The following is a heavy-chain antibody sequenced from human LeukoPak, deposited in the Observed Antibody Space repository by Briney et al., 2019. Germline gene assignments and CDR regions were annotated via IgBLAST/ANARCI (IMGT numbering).Heavy chain of an antibody. D-gene: IGHD1-26*01. CDR3: ARSRWGIVGAIYFDY. V-gene: IGHV4-39*01. Sequence: PSETLSLTCTVSGGSISSSSYYWGWIRQPPGKGLEWIGSIYYSGSTYYNPSLKSRVTISVDTSKNQFSLKLSSVTAADTAVYYCARSRWGIVGAIYFDYWGQGTLVTVSS. CDR2: IYYSGST. J-gene: IGHJ4*02. CDR1: GGSISSSSYY.